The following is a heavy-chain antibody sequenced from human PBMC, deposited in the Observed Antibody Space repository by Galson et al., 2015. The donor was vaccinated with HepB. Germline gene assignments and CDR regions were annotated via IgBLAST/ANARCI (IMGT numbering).Heavy chain of an antibody. CDR3: ARPGYCSTSSCPFHFYCAMDV. CDR1: GYTFTMYG. Sequence: SVKVSCKASGYTFTMYGIHWVRQAPGQGLEWMGWISGYNGNTTYAQKFQGRVTMTTDTPTSTAYMEMRSLRSDDTAVYYCARPGYCSTSSCPFHFYCAMDVWGQGTTVTVSS. CDR2: ISGYNGNT. J-gene: IGHJ6*02. V-gene: IGHV1-18*01. D-gene: IGHD2-2*01.